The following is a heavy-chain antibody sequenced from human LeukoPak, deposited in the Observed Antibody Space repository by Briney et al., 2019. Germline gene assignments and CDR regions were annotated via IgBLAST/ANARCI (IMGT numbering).Heavy chain of an antibody. D-gene: IGHD3-16*02. CDR3: ARHDSFIPY. J-gene: IGHJ4*02. CDR1: GFNFSDYA. CDR2: ISDSGGST. Sequence: PGGSLRLSCVASGFNFSDYAMSWVRQAPGKGLEWVSGISDSGGSTYYADSVKGRCTISRDNSKNTVSLQMNNLRAEDTAVYFCARHDSFIPYWGQGTLVTVTS. V-gene: IGHV3-23*01.